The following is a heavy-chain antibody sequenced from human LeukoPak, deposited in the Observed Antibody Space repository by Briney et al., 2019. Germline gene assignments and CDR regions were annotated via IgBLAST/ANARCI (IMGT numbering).Heavy chain of an antibody. CDR3: ARRAVPENYVDY. D-gene: IGHD6-19*01. CDR1: GGSISSYY. Sequence: SETLSLTCTVSGGSISSYYWSWIRQPPGKGLEWIGYIYSSGSTTYNPSLKSRVTISVDTSKNQFSLNMYSVTAADAAVYYCARRAVPENYVDYWGQGTLVTVYS. V-gene: IGHV4-59*08. J-gene: IGHJ4*02. CDR2: IYSSGST.